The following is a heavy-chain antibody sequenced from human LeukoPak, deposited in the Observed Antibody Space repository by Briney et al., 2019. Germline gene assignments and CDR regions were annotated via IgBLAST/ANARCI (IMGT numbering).Heavy chain of an antibody. CDR1: GFTFSSYS. J-gene: IGHJ1*01. D-gene: IGHD3-16*01. V-gene: IGHV3-23*01. CDR3: AKDDAWGRYKD. CDR2: ISPSGGIT. Sequence: GGSLRLSCAASGFTFSSYSMNWVRQAPGKGLEWVSGISPSGGITYYTDSVKGRFTISRDNSKNTVSLQMNSLRGDDTAVYYCAKDDAWGRYKDWGQGTLVTVS.